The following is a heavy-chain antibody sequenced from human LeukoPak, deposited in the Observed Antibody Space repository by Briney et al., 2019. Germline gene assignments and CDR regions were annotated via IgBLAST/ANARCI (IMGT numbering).Heavy chain of an antibody. V-gene: IGHV3-23*01. Sequence: GGSLRLSCAASGFTFSSYAMSWVRQAPGKGLEWVSAISGSGGSTYYADSVKGRFTISRDNTKDTLYLQMNSLRAEDTAVYYCAKSGNSAAAERYYYYYGMEVWGQGTTVTVSS. J-gene: IGHJ6*02. CDR1: GFTFSSYA. CDR2: ISGSGGST. CDR3: AKSGNSAAAERYYYYYGMEV. D-gene: IGHD2-2*01.